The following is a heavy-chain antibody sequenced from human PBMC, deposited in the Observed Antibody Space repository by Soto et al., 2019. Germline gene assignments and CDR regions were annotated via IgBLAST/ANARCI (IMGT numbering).Heavy chain of an antibody. J-gene: IGHJ3*02. V-gene: IGHV3-49*04. CDR2: IRSKAYGGTT. Sequence: QQLGALRLSCTASGFTFGDYAMSWVRQAPGKGLEWVGFIRSKAYGGTTEYAASVKGRFTISRDDSKSIAYLQMNSLKTEDTAVYYCTRPSRYNWNYDAFDIWGQGTMVTVSS. CDR1: GFTFGDYA. D-gene: IGHD1-7*01. CDR3: TRPSRYNWNYDAFDI.